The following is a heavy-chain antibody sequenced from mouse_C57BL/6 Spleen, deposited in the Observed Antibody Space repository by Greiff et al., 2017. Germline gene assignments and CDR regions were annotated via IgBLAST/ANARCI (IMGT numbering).Heavy chain of an antibody. CDR3: ARRDYGSSYEYFDV. D-gene: IGHD1-1*01. Sequence: QVQLKQPGAELVMPGASVKLSCKASGYTFTSYWMHWVKQRPGQGLEWIGEIDPSDSYTNYNQKFKGKSTLTVDKSSSTAYMQLSSLTSEDSAVYYCARRDYGSSYEYFDVWGTGTTVTVSS. J-gene: IGHJ1*03. CDR2: IDPSDSYT. V-gene: IGHV1-69*01. CDR1: GYTFTSYW.